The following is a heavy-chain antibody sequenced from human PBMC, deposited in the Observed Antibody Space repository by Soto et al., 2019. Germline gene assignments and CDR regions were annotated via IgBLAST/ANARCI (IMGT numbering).Heavy chain of an antibody. CDR1: GGTFSSYT. D-gene: IGHD3-16*01. V-gene: IGHV1-69*02. CDR3: ARDGGMIMGANPFAFDI. Sequence: QVQLVQSGAEVKKPGSSVKVSCKASGGTFSSYTISWVRQAPGQGLEWMGRIIPILGIANYAQKFQGRVTITADQSTSTAYMELSSLRSDDTAVYYCARDGGMIMGANPFAFDIWGQGTMVTVSS. J-gene: IGHJ3*02. CDR2: IIPILGIA.